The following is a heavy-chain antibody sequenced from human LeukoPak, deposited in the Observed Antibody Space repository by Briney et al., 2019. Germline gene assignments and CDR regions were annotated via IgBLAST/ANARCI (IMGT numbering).Heavy chain of an antibody. J-gene: IGHJ4*02. V-gene: IGHV3-30-3*01. CDR3: ASHSPGSIDY. CDR1: GFTVSSYA. Sequence: GRSLRLSCAASGFTVSSYAMHWVRQAPGKGLEWVAVISYDGSNKYYADSVKGRFTISRDNSKNTLYLQMNSLRAEDTAVYYCASHSPGSIDYWGQGTLVTVSS. CDR2: ISYDGSNK.